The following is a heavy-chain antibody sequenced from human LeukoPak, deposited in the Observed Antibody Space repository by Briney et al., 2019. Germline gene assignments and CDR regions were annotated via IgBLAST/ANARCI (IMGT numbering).Heavy chain of an antibody. Sequence: SETLSLTCTVSGGSISSYYWSWIRQPPGKGLEWIGYIHYSGSTNYNPSLKSRVTISVDTSKNQFSLKLSSVTAADTAVYYCARGARVRGVIINGFDYWGQGTLVTVSS. CDR2: IHYSGST. V-gene: IGHV4-59*01. J-gene: IGHJ4*02. D-gene: IGHD3-10*01. CDR1: GGSISSYY. CDR3: ARGARVRGVIINGFDY.